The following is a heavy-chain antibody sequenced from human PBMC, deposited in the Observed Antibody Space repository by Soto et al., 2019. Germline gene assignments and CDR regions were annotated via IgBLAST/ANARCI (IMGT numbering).Heavy chain of an antibody. CDR3: ARALGDCRGGSCYGADDF. CDR1: GGTFLRNT. V-gene: IGHV1-69*02. CDR2: IVPFSGIT. Sequence: QVQLVQSGAKVKKPGSSVKVSCKASGGTFLRNTFSWVRQAPGQGLEWMGRIVPFSGITNYPRKFQGRVTITADKSKSTAYMELSNLRSEDTAMYYCARALGDCRGGSCYGADDFWGQGTLVTVSS. J-gene: IGHJ4*02. D-gene: IGHD2-15*01.